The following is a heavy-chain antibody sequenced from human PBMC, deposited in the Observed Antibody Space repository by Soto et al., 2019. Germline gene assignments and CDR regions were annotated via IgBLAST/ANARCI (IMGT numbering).Heavy chain of an antibody. CDR3: ATWHEREHAYDV. J-gene: IGHJ3*01. Sequence: DVQLVESGGGLIQPGESLRLSCAAFGLTVSGKKYVAWVRQAPGKGLEWVSALYDVDGTYYADSLKGRFTTSTDSSKTTVYLQMNDPRPDDTAVYYCATWHEREHAYDVWGQGTTVTVSS. CDR1: GLTVSGKKY. D-gene: IGHD1-1*01. CDR2: LYDVDGT. V-gene: IGHV3-53*01.